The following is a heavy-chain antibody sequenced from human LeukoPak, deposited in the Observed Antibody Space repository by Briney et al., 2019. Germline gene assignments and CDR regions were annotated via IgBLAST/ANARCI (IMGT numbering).Heavy chain of an antibody. V-gene: IGHV4-38-2*01. J-gene: IGHJ4*02. CDR3: ARNSSGNYFDY. CDR1: GNSISNTYY. CDR2: IYNSGST. Sequence: SETLSLTCAVSGNSISNTYYWGWIRQPPGKELEWIGSIYNSGSTYYNPSLKRRVTISVDTSKNQFSLKLSSVTAADTAVYYCARNSSGNYFDYWGQGTLVTVSS. D-gene: IGHD1-26*01.